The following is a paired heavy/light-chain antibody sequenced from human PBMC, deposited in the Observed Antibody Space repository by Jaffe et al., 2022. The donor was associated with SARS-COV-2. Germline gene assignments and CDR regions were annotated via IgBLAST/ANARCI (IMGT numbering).Light chain of an antibody. Sequence: DIQMTQSPSSLSASVGDRVTITCRASQDIKNDLGWFQQKPGKAPKRLIYAASSLPSGVPSRFSGSGSGTEFTLTISSLQPEDFATYYCLQHNTYRLTFGGGTTVEI. J-gene: IGKJ4*01. CDR2: AAS. CDR3: LQHNTYRLT. CDR1: QDIKND. V-gene: IGKV1-17*01.
Heavy chain of an antibody. D-gene: IGHD2-15*01. CDR3: AKSPCSGGSCYSGMDV. V-gene: IGHV3-23*01. Sequence: DVQLLESGGGLVQPGGSLRLSCAASGFTFSVYAMTWVRQAPGKGLEWVSTISGSDNSTYFADFVKGRFTISRDNSKNTLYLQMNSLRAEDTALYYCAKSPCSGGSCYSGMDVWGQGTTVTVSS. J-gene: IGHJ6*02. CDR1: GFTFSVYA. CDR2: ISGSDNST.